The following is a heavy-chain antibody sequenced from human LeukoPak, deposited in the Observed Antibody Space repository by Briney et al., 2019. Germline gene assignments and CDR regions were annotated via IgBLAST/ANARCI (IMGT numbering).Heavy chain of an antibody. D-gene: IGHD2-2*01. J-gene: IGHJ5*02. CDR1: GGTFSSYA. Sequence: ASVKVSCKASGGTFSSYAISWVRQAPGQGLEWMGRIIPILGIANYAQKFQGGVTITADESTSTAYMELSSLRSEDTAVYYCARDLGAHGVPAVKEWFDPWGQGTLVTVSS. V-gene: IGHV1-69*04. CDR2: IIPILGIA. CDR3: ARDLGAHGVPAVKEWFDP.